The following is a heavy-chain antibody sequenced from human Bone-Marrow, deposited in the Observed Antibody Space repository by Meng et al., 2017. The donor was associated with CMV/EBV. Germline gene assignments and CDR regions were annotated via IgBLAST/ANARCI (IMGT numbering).Heavy chain of an antibody. V-gene: IGHV3-48*03. CDR2: ISSSGTNK. J-gene: IGHJ6*02. Sequence: GESLKISCAASGFTFSSYEMNWVRQAPGKGLEWVSYISSSGTNKYHADSVKGRFTISRDNAKNSLYLQMNSLRAEDTAVYYCARAVVPAARFYYYGMDVWGQGTTVTVSS. CDR1: GFTFSSYE. CDR3: ARAVVPAARFYYYGMDV. D-gene: IGHD2-2*01.